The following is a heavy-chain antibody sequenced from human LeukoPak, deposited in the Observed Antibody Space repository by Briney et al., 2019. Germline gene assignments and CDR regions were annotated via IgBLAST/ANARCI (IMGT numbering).Heavy chain of an antibody. J-gene: IGHJ6*02. CDR3: ARDTRDCSGATCYSPTSLAPFYGMAV. CDR2: IVPILGIT. V-gene: IGHV1-69*04. Sequence: GASVKVSCKASGGRLSNYGFNWVRQAPGQGLEWMGRIVPILGITDHAQKFQGRVTITADKSTRTAYMDLSGLRSEDTAVYYCARDTRDCSGATCYSPTSLAPFYGMAVWGQGTTVTVSS. CDR1: GGRLSNYG. D-gene: IGHD2-15*01.